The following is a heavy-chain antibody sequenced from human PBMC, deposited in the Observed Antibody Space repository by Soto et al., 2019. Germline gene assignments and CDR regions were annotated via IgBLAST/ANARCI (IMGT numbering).Heavy chain of an antibody. Sequence: SETLSLTCTVSGGSISSCYWSWIRQPAGKGLEWIGRIYPSGRTNYNPSLKSRVTMSVDTSKKQFSLKLSSVTAADTAVYYCARGAAAGADYGMDVWGQGTTVTVSS. CDR3: ARGAAAGADYGMDV. CDR2: IYPSGRT. CDR1: GGSISSCY. J-gene: IGHJ6*02. D-gene: IGHD6-13*01. V-gene: IGHV4-4*07.